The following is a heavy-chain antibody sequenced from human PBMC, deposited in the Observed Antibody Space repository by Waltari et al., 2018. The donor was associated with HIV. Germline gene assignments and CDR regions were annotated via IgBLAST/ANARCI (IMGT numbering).Heavy chain of an antibody. CDR1: GFIFSAYG. CDR3: ARGSRLVAAYYYYGLDV. CDR2: IRYDGSNK. Sequence: VQLVESGGAVVQPGKSLRLSCAASGFIFSAYGIPWVRQAPGKGLEWVALIRYDGSNKYYSDSVKGRFTISRDNAENTLFLQMSDLRADDTATYFCARGSRLVAAYYYYGLDVWGPGTTVTVSS. V-gene: IGHV3-33*01. J-gene: IGHJ6*02. D-gene: IGHD3-10*01.